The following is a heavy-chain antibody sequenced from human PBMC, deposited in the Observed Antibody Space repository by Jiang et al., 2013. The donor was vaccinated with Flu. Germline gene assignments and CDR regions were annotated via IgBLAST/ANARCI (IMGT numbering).Heavy chain of an antibody. V-gene: IGHV6-1*01. D-gene: IGHD6-6*01. J-gene: IGHJ4*02. CDR1: GDSVSSNSAA. CDR2: TYYRSKWST. CDR3: ARIPSGFQAAQFDY. Sequence: QTLSLTCAISGDSVSSNSAAWNWIRQSPSRGLEWLGRTYYRSKWSTEYAVSVKSRISINPDTSKNQFSLQLNSVTPEDTAVYYCARIPSGFQAAQFDYWGQGTLVTVSS.